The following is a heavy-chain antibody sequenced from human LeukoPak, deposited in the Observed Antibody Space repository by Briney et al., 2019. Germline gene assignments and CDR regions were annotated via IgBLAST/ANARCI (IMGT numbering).Heavy chain of an antibody. CDR3: AKEGYSSSWRKGGYYFDY. J-gene: IGHJ4*02. CDR2: ISGSGGST. D-gene: IGHD6-13*01. CDR1: GFTFSSYA. V-gene: IGHV3-23*01. Sequence: PGGSLRLSCAASGFTFSSYAMSWVRQAPGKGLEWVSAISGSGGSTYYAESVKGRFTISRDNSKNTLYLQMNSLRAEDTAVYYCAKEGYSSSWRKGGYYFDYWGQGTLVTVSS.